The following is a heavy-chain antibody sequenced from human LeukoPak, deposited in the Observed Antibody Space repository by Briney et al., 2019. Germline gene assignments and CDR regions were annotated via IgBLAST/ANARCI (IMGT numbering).Heavy chain of an antibody. CDR1: GYSFTSYW. D-gene: IGHD6-19*01. J-gene: IGHJ3*02. V-gene: IGHV5-51*01. Sequence: HGEPLKISCKGSGYSFTSYWIGWVRQMPGKGLEWMGIIYPGDSDTRYSPSFQGQVTISADKSISTAYLQWSSLKASDTAMYYCARRGSSGWYGDDAFDIWGQGTMVTVSS. CDR3: ARRGSSGWYGDDAFDI. CDR2: IYPGDSDT.